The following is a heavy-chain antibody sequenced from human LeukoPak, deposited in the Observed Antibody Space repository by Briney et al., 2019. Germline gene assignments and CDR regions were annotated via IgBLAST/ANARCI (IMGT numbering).Heavy chain of an antibody. CDR2: ISGSGGST. D-gene: IGHD4-17*01. Sequence: PGGSLRRSCAASGFTFSSYAMSWVRQAPGKGLEWVSAISGSGGSTYYADSVKGRFTISRDNSKNTLYLQMNSLRAEDTAVYYCAKDRTVTTPLKWFDPWGQGTLVTVSS. J-gene: IGHJ5*02. V-gene: IGHV3-23*01. CDR1: GFTFSSYA. CDR3: AKDRTVTTPLKWFDP.